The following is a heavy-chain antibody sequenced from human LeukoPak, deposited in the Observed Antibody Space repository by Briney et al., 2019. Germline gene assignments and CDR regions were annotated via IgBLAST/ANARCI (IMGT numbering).Heavy chain of an antibody. CDR3: ARVLRHFDWLSDDAFDI. D-gene: IGHD3-9*01. CDR1: GYSFTSYW. J-gene: IGHJ3*02. Sequence: GESLKISCKGSGYSFTSYWIGWVRQMPGKGLEWMGIIYPGDSDTRYSPSFQGQVTIPADKSISTAYLQWSSLKASDTAMYYCARVLRHFDWLSDDAFDIWGQGTMVTVSS. V-gene: IGHV5-51*01. CDR2: IYPGDSDT.